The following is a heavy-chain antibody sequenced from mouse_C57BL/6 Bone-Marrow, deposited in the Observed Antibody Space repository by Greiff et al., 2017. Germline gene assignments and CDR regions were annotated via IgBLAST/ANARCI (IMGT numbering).Heavy chain of an antibody. CDR1: GYTFTSYW. Sequence: QVQLKQPGAELVKPGASVKLSCKASGYTFTSYWMQWVKQRPGQGLEWIGEIDPSDSYTNYNQKFKGKATLTVDTSSSTAYMQLSSLTSEDSAVYYCARDRYWDYGSSSAMDYWGQGTSVTVSS. CDR3: ARDRYWDYGSSSAMDY. D-gene: IGHD1-1*01. J-gene: IGHJ4*01. CDR2: IDPSDSYT. V-gene: IGHV1-50*01.